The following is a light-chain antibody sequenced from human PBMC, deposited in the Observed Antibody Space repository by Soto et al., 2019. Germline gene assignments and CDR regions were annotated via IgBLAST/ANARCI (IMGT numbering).Light chain of an antibody. CDR1: QSISSW. J-gene: IGKJ1*01. V-gene: IGKV1-5*03. CDR3: HQYKSYPWT. CDR2: KAS. Sequence: DIQMTQSPSTLSASVGARVTVTCWASQSISSWLAWYQQKPGKAPKILIYKASSLESGVPSRFSGSGSGTEFTLTISSLQPDDFATYYCHQYKSYPWTFGQGTKVEIK.